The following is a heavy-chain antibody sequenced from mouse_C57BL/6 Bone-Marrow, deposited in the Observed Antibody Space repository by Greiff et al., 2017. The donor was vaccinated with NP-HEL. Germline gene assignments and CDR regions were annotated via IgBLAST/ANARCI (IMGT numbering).Heavy chain of an antibody. CDR2: ISYSGST. CDR1: GYSITSDY. CDR3: ARYNDGYYEYFDV. J-gene: IGHJ1*03. Sequence: EVKLEESGPGLAKPSQTLSLTCSVTGYSITSDYWNWIRKFPGNKLEYMGYISYSGSTYYNPSIKSRISITRDTSKNQYYLQLNSVTTEDTATYYCARYNDGYYEYFDVWGTGTTVTVSS. V-gene: IGHV3-8*01. D-gene: IGHD2-3*01.